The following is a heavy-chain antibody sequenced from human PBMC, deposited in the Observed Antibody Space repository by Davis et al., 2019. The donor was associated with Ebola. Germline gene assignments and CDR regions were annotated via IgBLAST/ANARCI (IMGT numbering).Heavy chain of an antibody. Sequence: GESLKISCAASGFTFSSYAMHWVRQAPGKGLEWVAVISYDGSNKYYADSVKGRFTISRDNSKNTLYLQMNSLRAEDTAVYYCTSRGVSSNWGFPHYWGQGTLVTVSS. CDR3: TSRGVSSNWGFPHY. D-gene: IGHD7-27*01. J-gene: IGHJ4*02. CDR1: GFTFSSYA. CDR2: ISYDGSNK. V-gene: IGHV3-30-3*01.